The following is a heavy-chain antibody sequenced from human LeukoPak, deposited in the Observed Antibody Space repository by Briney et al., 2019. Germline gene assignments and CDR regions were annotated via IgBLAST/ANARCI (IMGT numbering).Heavy chain of an antibody. D-gene: IGHD2-21*01. CDR1: GFTFSNYR. J-gene: IGHJ4*02. Sequence: TAGGSLRLSCAASGFTFSNYRMHWVRQAPGQGREWVASLSGSGTYMYYGGSVKGRFTISRDNAKNSLYLQMKSLRPEDTAVYYCARDFEETVIAQTSTLDYWGQGTLVTVSS. CDR3: ARDFEETVIAQTSTLDY. V-gene: IGHV3-21*01. CDR2: LSGSGTYM.